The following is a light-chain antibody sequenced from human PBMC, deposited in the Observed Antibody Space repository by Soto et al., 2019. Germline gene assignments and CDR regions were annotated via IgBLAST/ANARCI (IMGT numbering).Light chain of an antibody. J-gene: IGLJ2*01. V-gene: IGLV2-14*01. CDR2: GLS. Sequence: QSVLTQPASVSGSPGQSITISCTGTSSEVGGYNYVSWYQQHPGKAPKLMIYGLSNRPSGVSNRFSGSKSGNAASLAISGLQAEDEADYYCSSYTSSSTRVFGGGTKLTVL. CDR3: SSYTSSSTRV. CDR1: SSEVGGYNY.